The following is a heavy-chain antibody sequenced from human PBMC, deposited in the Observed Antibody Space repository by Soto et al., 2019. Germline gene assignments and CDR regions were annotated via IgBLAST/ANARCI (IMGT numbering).Heavy chain of an antibody. J-gene: IGHJ3*02. CDR3: ARGPGIVPDDRDEAFAI. V-gene: IGHV3-33*01. CDR1: GFIFSNYG. Sequence: QVQLVETGGGVVQPGRSLRLSCAASGFIFSNYGIHWVRQAPGRGLGWVALLWFDGSTKYYAHSVRGLFTISRDNSKNTLHLQINTLRAEGTAVYYCARGPGIVPDDRDEAFAIWGRGTMVTVSS. CDR2: LWFDGSTK. D-gene: IGHD3-22*01.